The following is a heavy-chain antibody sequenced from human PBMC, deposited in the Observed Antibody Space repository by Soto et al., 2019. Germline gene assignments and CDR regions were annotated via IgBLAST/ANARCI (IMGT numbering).Heavy chain of an antibody. CDR3: EREGGVSVVTMLY. V-gene: IGHV3-30*14. J-gene: IGHJ4*02. CDR2: ISNNGINK. Sequence: QVQLVESGGGVVQSGRSLRLSCVASGFTFSSYTMYWVREAPGNGLEWVAGISNNGINKDYVESVKGRFTISRDNSKNTRNCQMDSLRREHTGMYNCEREGGVSVVTMLYWCEGTRVTVAS. CDR1: GFTFSSYT. D-gene: IGHD2-8*02.